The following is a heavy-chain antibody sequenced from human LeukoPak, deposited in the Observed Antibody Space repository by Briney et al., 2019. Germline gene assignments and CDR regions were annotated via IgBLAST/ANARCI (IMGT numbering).Heavy chain of an antibody. CDR1: GGSISSSSYY. V-gene: IGHV4-39*07. J-gene: IGHJ5*02. CDR3: ARGHISRDGYYNWFDP. Sequence: PSETLSLTCTVSGGSISSSSYYWGWIRQPPGKGLEWIGSIYYSGSTYYNPSLKSRVTISVDTSKNQFSLKLSSVTAADTAVYYCARGHISRDGYYNWFDPWGQGTLVTVSS. D-gene: IGHD5-24*01. CDR2: IYYSGST.